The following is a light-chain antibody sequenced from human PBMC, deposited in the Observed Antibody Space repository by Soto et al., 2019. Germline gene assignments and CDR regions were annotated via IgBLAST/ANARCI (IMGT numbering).Light chain of an antibody. J-gene: IGKJ4*01. Sequence: DIQMTQSPSTLSASVGDRVTITCRASQTISNWLAWYQQKPGQAPNLLIYKASNLESGVPSRFSGSGSGTEFSLTISSLQPDDFATYYCQHYNSYPVTFGGGTKVE. CDR1: QTISNW. V-gene: IGKV1-5*03. CDR3: QHYNSYPVT. CDR2: KAS.